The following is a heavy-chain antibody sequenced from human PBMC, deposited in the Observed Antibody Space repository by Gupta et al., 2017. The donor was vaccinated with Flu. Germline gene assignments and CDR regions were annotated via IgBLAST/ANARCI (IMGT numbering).Heavy chain of an antibody. CDR1: GFTFSDYY. CDR3: ARENGPLRHYDSSGYLIGAFDM. D-gene: IGHD3-22*01. CDR2: ISSNKIHT. J-gene: IGHJ3*02. V-gene: IGHV3-11*05. Sequence: QVQLVESGGGLVKPGGSLTLSCAASGFTFSDYYMSWIRQAPGKGLEWVSYISSNKIHTKYADSVKGRFTISRDNARNSLSLQMNSLRVEDTAVYYCARENGPLRHYDSSGYLIGAFDMWGQGAVVTVSS.